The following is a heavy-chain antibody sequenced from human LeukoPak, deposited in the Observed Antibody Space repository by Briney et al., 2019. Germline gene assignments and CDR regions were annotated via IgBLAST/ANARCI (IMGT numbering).Heavy chain of an antibody. J-gene: IGHJ4*02. CDR1: GGTFSSYA. D-gene: IGHD5-12*01. CDR3: ARDGSGYRGYDSSPTLDY. CDR2: IIPIFGTA. Sequence: SVKVSCKASGGTFSSYAISWVRQAPGQGLEWMGGIIPIFGTANYARRFQGRVTITADESTSTAYMELSSLRSEDTAVYYCARDGSGYRGYDSSPTLDYWGQGTLVTVSS. V-gene: IGHV1-69*13.